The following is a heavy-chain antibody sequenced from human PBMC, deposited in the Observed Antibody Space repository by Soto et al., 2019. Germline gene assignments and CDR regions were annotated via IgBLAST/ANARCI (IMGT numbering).Heavy chain of an antibody. CDR1: GFTFSSYA. V-gene: IGHV3-23*01. CDR2: ISYSGGST. Sequence: GGSLRLSCAASGFTFSSYAMSWVRQAPGKGLEWVSAISYSGGSTYYADSVKGRFTISRDNSKNTLYLQMNSLRAEDTAVYYCARKEGFNWNYAWFDPWGQGTLVTVSS. D-gene: IGHD1-7*01. CDR3: ARKEGFNWNYAWFDP. J-gene: IGHJ5*02.